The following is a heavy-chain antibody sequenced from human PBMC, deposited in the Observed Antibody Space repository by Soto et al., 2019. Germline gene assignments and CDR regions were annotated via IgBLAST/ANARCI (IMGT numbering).Heavy chain of an antibody. CDR3: ASNRPNKYYDFWSGYLENYFDY. CDR1: GGSVSSGSYY. Sequence: SETLSLTCTVSGGSVSSGSYYWSWIRQPPGKGLEWIGYIYYSGSTNYNPSLKSRVTISVDTSKDQFSLKLSSVTAADTAVYYCASNRPNKYYDFWSGYLENYFDYWGQGTLVTVSS. D-gene: IGHD3-3*01. CDR2: IYYSGST. J-gene: IGHJ4*02. V-gene: IGHV4-61*01.